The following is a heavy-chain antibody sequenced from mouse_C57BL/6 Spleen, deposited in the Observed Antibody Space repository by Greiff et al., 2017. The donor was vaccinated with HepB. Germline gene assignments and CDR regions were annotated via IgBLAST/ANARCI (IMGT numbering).Heavy chain of an antibody. D-gene: IGHD1-1*01. V-gene: IGHV1-81*01. CDR3: ARRWTTVVPTYWYFDV. J-gene: IGHJ1*03. Sequence: QVQLQQSGAELARPGASVKLSCKASGYTFTSYGISWVKQRTGQGLEWIGEIYPRSGNTYYNEKFKGKATLTADKSSSTAYMELRSLTSEDSAVYFCARRWTTVVPTYWYFDVWGTGTTVTVSS. CDR1: GYTFTSYG. CDR2: IYPRSGNT.